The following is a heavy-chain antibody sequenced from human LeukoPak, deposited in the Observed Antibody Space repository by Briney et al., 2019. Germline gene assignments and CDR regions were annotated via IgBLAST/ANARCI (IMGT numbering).Heavy chain of an antibody. J-gene: IGHJ4*02. D-gene: IGHD3-22*01. CDR1: GFTFGDYA. CDR3: TRDAFYYDSSGYYRFDY. V-gene: IGHV3-49*04. CDR2: IRSKAYGGTT. Sequence: SLRLSCTASGFTFGDYAMSWVRQAPGKGLEWVGFIRSKAYGGTTEYAASVKGRFTISRDDSKSIAYLQVNSLKTEDTAVYYCTRDAFYYDSSGYYRFDYWGQGTLVTVSS.